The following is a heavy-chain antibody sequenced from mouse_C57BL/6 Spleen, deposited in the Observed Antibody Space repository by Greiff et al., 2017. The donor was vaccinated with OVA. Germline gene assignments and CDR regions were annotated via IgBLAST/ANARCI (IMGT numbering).Heavy chain of an antibody. CDR1: GYTFTSYW. V-gene: IGHV1-69*01. Sequence: QVQLQQPGAELVMPGASVKLSCKASGYTFTSYWMHWVKQRPGQGLEWIGEIDPSDSYTNYNQKFKGKSTLTVDKSSSTAYMQLSSLTSEDSAVYYCARSQKVFDYWGQGTTLTVSS. J-gene: IGHJ2*01. CDR3: ARSQKVFDY. CDR2: IDPSDSYT.